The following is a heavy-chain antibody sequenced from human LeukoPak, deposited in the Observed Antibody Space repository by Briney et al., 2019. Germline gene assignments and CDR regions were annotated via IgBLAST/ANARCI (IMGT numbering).Heavy chain of an antibody. CDR2: IYSDGST. CDR3: ARGAAGYN. V-gene: IGHV3-53*01. CDR1: GFTVSSYH. D-gene: IGHD1-1*01. J-gene: IGHJ4*02. Sequence: GGSLRLSCAASGFTVSSYHMHWVRQAPGKGLEWVSVIYSDGSTDYADSVKGRFTIYRDNLKNTLNLQMNSLRAEDTAVYDCARGAAGYNWGQGTLVTFPS.